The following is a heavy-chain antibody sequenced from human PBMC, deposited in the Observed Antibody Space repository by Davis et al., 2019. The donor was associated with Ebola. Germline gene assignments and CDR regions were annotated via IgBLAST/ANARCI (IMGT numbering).Heavy chain of an antibody. D-gene: IGHD3-22*01. Sequence: GESLKISCAASGFTFSSYWMSWVRQAPGKGLEWVANIKQDGSEKYYVDSVKGRFTISRDNAKNSLYLQMNSLRAEDTAVYYCARTRAGYYYDSSGYPYYFDYWGQGTLVTVSS. J-gene: IGHJ4*02. V-gene: IGHV3-7*03. CDR1: GFTFSSYW. CDR3: ARTRAGYYYDSSGYPYYFDY. CDR2: IKQDGSEK.